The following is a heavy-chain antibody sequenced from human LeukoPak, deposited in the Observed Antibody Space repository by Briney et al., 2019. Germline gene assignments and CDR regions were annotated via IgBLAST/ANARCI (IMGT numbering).Heavy chain of an antibody. V-gene: IGHV3-21*01. CDR2: ISSSSSYI. CDR3: ARDMGLSVAALGDIDY. CDR1: GFTFSSYS. Sequence: GGSLRLSCSASGFTFSSYSMNWVRQAPGKGLEWVSSISSSSSYIYYADSVKGRFTISRDNAKNLLYLQMNSLRAEDTAVYYCARDMGLSVAALGDIDYWGQGTLVTVSS. J-gene: IGHJ4*02. D-gene: IGHD2-15*01.